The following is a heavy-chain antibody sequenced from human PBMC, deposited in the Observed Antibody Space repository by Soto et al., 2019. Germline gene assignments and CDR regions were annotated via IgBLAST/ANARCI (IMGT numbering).Heavy chain of an antibody. D-gene: IGHD4-17*01. CDR1: GFTFSSYA. J-gene: IGHJ3*01. Sequence: PGGSLRLSCAASGFTFSSYAMHWVRQAPGKGLEWVAVISYDGSNKYYADSVKGRFTISRDNSKNTLYLQMNSLRAEDTAVYYCASGLTSVANFSFDFWGQGTMVTVSS. CDR2: ISYDGSNK. V-gene: IGHV3-30-3*01. CDR3: ASGLTSVANFSFDF.